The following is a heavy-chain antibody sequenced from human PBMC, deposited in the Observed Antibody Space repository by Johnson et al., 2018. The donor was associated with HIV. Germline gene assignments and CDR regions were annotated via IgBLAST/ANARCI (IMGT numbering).Heavy chain of an antibody. D-gene: IGHD3-9*01. J-gene: IGHJ3*02. CDR2: ISYDGSEK. V-gene: IGHV3-30*04. CDR3: VREEGNGILSRGDAFDI. CDR1: GFTFSSYA. Sequence: QVQLVESGGGVVLPGGSLRLSCAASGFTFSSYAMHWVRQAPGKGLEWVAVISYDGSEKYYADSVKGRFTISRDNSKNTLYLQMNSLRAEDTAVYYCVREEGNGILSRGDAFDIWGQGTLVTVSS.